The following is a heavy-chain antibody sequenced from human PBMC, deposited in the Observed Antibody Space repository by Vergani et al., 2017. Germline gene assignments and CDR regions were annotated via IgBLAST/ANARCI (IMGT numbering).Heavy chain of an antibody. CDR2: INHSGST. D-gene: IGHD1-26*01. V-gene: IGHV4-31*03. CDR1: GGSISSGGYY. J-gene: IGHJ4*02. CDR3: ARFRGSTGSRPFDY. Sequence: QVQLQESGPGLVKPSQTLSLTCTVSGGSISSGGYYWSWIRQHPGKGLEWIGEINHSGSTNYNPSLKSRVTISVDTSKNQFSLKLSSVTAADTAVYYCARFRGSTGSRPFDYWGQGTLVTVSS.